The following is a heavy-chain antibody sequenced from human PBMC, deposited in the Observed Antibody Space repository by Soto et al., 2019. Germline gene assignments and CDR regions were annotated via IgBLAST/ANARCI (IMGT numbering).Heavy chain of an antibody. J-gene: IGHJ3*02. CDR3: ARVPSGHYYDSSGYYYVFDAFDI. CDR2: IYYSGST. D-gene: IGHD3-22*01. Sequence: QVQLQESGPGLVKPSQTLSLTCTVSGGSISSGGYYWSWIRQHPGKGLEWIGYIYYSGSTYYNPSLKSRVTISVDTSKNQFSLKLSSVTAADTAVYYCARVPSGHYYDSSGYYYVFDAFDIWGQGTMVTVSS. CDR1: GGSISSGGYY. V-gene: IGHV4-31*03.